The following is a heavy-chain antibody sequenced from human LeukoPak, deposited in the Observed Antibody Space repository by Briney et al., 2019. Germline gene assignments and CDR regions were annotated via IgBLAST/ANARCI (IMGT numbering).Heavy chain of an antibody. V-gene: IGHV3-23*01. J-gene: IGHJ4*02. CDR2: ISNNGGYT. D-gene: IGHD3-3*01. CDR3: ARMSGSRLPGY. Sequence: PGGFLRLSCAASGFTFSSPAMSWVRQAPGKGLEWVSAISNNGGYTYYAASVQGRFTISRDNSKSTLCLQMNSLRAEDTAVYYCARMSGSRLPGYWGQGTLVTVSS. CDR1: GFTFSSPA.